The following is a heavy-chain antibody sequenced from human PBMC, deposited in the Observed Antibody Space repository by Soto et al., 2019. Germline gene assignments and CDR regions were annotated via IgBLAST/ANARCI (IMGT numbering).Heavy chain of an antibody. CDR1: GFTFGSFT. D-gene: IGHD3-16*01. CDR3: ARDGLTVGGD. J-gene: IGHJ4*02. V-gene: IGHV3-21*06. Sequence: EVHLVEAGGGLVKPGESLTLSCAASGFTFGSFTLNWVRQAPGKGLEWVSSISSSSAYLYYSESLKCRFTISRDNARSTLYLQMNSLRRDDTAVYFCARDGLTVGGDWGQGTLVAVSS. CDR2: ISSSSAYL.